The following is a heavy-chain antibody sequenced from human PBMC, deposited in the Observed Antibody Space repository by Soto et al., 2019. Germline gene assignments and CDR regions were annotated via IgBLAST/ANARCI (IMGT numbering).Heavy chain of an antibody. Sequence: QVQLVQSGAEVKKPGASLKVSCKTSGYPFTSYGINWVRQAPGQGPEWMGWISAYNDKTIYTQKFQGRVTMTTDTSTSTAYMELRSLRSDDTAVYYCARDRLIAVTGLLRNWGQGTLVTVSS. CDR2: ISAYNDKT. V-gene: IGHV1-18*01. CDR3: ARDRLIAVTGLLRN. CDR1: GYPFTSYG. J-gene: IGHJ4*02. D-gene: IGHD6-19*01.